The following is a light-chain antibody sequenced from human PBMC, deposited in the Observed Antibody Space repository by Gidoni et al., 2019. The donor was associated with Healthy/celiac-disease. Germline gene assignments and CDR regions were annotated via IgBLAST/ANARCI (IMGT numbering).Light chain of an antibody. CDR2: GAS. Sequence: EIVLTQSPGTLSLSPGERATLSCRASQSVSSSYLAWYQQKPGQAPRLLIYGASSRATGIPVRFSGSGSGTDFTLTISRLEPEDFAVYYCQQYGSSPPIPFGQGTRLEIK. V-gene: IGKV3-20*01. J-gene: IGKJ5*01. CDR1: QSVSSSY. CDR3: QQYGSSPPIP.